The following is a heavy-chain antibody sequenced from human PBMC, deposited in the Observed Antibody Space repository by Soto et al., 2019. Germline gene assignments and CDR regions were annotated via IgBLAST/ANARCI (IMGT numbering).Heavy chain of an antibody. CDR3: ARDKFSHGDYVPDY. D-gene: IGHD4-17*01. Sequence: SETLSLTCIVSGGSISSYYWSWVRQPAGKGLEWIGRIYTSGSTNYNPSLKSRVTMSVDTSKNQFFLKLTSVTAADTAVYYCARDKFSHGDYVPDYWGQGALVTVSS. J-gene: IGHJ4*02. CDR1: GGSISSYY. CDR2: IYTSGST. V-gene: IGHV4-4*07.